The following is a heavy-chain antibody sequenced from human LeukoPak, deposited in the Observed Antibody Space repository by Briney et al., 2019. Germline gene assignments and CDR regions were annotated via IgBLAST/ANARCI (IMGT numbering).Heavy chain of an antibody. J-gene: IGHJ4*02. CDR1: GFTFSSYE. CDR2: ISSGGSTI. D-gene: IGHD2-15*01. V-gene: IGHV3-48*03. Sequence: PGGSLRLSCAASGFTFSSYEMNWVRQAPGKGLEWVSYISSGGSTIYYADSVKGRFTISRDNAKNSLYLQINSLRAEDTAVYYCARDRPPYCSGGSCYSGPSDYWGQGTLVTVSS. CDR3: ARDRPPYCSGGSCYSGPSDY.